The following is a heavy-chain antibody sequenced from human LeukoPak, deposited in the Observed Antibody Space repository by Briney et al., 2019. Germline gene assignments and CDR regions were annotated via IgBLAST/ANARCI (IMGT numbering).Heavy chain of an antibody. V-gene: IGHV3-23*01. CDR2: ISGSGGTT. Sequence: PGGSLRLSCAASGFTFSSYATSWVRQAPGKGLEWVSAISGSGGTTYYADSVKGRFTISRDNPKNTLYPQMNSLRAEDTAVYYCAKSPAYYYDTSGYYYRYFDYWGQGTLVTVSS. CDR3: AKSPAYYYDTSGYYYRYFDY. CDR1: GFTFSSYA. J-gene: IGHJ4*02. D-gene: IGHD3-22*01.